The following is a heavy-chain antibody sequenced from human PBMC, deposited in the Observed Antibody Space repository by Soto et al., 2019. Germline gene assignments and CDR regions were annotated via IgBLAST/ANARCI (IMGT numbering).Heavy chain of an antibody. D-gene: IGHD3-16*02. Sequence: GALRLSWASSGFTLSMGALNWVRQAPGKCLEWVSYISDSGDSTYYADPVKGRFTISRDRSKNTVSLQMHSLRAEDTAVYYCAKDRGIIVKAGDAFDVWGQGTKVTVSS. J-gene: IGHJ3*01. CDR2: ISDSGDST. CDR1: GFTLSMGA. V-gene: IGHV3-23*01. CDR3: AKDRGIIVKAGDAFDV.